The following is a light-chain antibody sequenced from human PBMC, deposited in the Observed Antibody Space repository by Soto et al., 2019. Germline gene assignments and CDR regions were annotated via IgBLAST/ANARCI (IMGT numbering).Light chain of an antibody. CDR1: QSVDTY. Sequence: VLTQSPATLSLSPGERATVSCRASQSVDTYLAWYQVKPGQAPRLLISGTSSRATGTPARFSGSGSGTDFTLSISRVEPEDFAVYYCQQYATSPTTFGQGARLDNK. CDR3: QQYATSPTT. J-gene: IGKJ5*01. V-gene: IGKV3-20*01. CDR2: GTS.